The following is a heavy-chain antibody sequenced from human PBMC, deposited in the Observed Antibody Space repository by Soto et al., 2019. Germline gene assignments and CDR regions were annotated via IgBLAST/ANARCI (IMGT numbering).Heavy chain of an antibody. V-gene: IGHV3-13*01. CDR1: GFTFSSYD. J-gene: IGHJ4*02. CDR2: IGTAGDT. Sequence: EVQLVESGGGLVQPGGSLRLSCAASGFTFSSYDMHWVRQATGKGLEWVSAIGTAGDTYYPGSVKGRFTISRENAKNSLYLQMNSLRAGDTAVYYCARVHCSGGSCYLDYWGQGTLVTVSS. CDR3: ARVHCSGGSCYLDY. D-gene: IGHD2-15*01.